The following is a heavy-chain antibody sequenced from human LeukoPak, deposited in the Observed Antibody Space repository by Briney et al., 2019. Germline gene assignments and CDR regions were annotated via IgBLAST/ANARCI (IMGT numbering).Heavy chain of an antibody. CDR3: AGTYYFDSSGHYFGGTGFDI. J-gene: IGHJ3*02. V-gene: IGHV4-34*01. CDR2: INHSGST. Sequence: PSETLSLTCAVYGGSFSGYYWSWIRQPPGKGLEWIGEINHSGSTNYNPSLKSRVNISVGTSKHQFSLKLSSVTAADTAVYYCAGTYYFDSSGHYFGGTGFDIWGQGTMVTVSS. CDR1: GGSFSGYY. D-gene: IGHD3-22*01.